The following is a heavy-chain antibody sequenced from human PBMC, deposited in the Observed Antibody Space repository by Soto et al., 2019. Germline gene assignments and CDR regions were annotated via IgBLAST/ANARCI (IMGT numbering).Heavy chain of an antibody. CDR2: INHSGST. Sequence: SETLSLTCAVYGGSFSGYYWSWIRQPPGKGLEWIGEINHSGSTNYNPSLKSRVTISVDTSKNQFSLKLSSVTAADTAVYYCARGLGTGDYWGQGTLVTVSS. V-gene: IGHV4-34*01. CDR1: GGSFSGYY. D-gene: IGHD1-1*01. CDR3: ARGLGTGDY. J-gene: IGHJ4*02.